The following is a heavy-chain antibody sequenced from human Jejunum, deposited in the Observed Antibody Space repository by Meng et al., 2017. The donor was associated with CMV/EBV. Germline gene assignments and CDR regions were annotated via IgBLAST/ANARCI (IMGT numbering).Heavy chain of an antibody. J-gene: IGHJ4*02. CDR1: GGSVNNYY. CDR3: ARGPGASTREGFDY. D-gene: IGHD1-26*01. CDR2: FYSSDTY. V-gene: IGHV4-4*07. Sequence: QVQLMEPGPGWVKASGTLSLPCTGAGGSVNNYYWSWIRQSAGKGLEWIGRFYSSDTYNYHPSLDSRVTMTLDTSKNQFSLNLRSVTAADTATYYCARGPGASTREGFDYWGLGTLVTVSS.